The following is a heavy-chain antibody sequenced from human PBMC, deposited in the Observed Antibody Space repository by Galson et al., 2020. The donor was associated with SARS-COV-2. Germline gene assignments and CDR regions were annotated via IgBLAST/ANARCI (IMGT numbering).Heavy chain of an antibody. CDR1: GFTVSSYA. CDR2: ISGSGGRT. CDR3: AKSGVAIPDWFDP. D-gene: IGHD3-10*01. V-gene: IGHV3-23*01. Sequence: GGSLRLSCAASGFTVSSYAMSWVRQAPGKGLEWVSGISGSGGRTYYADSVKGRFTISRDNSKNTLYLQMNSLRAEDTAVYYCAKSGVAIPDWFDPWGQGTLVTVSS. J-gene: IGHJ5*02.